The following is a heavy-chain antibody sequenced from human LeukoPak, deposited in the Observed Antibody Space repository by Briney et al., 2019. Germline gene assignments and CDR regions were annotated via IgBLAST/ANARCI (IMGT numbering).Heavy chain of an antibody. CDR2: ISGSGGST. CDR1: GFTFSSYA. V-gene: IGHV3-23*01. Sequence: GGSLRLSCAASGFTFSSYAMSWVRQAPGKGLEWVSAISGSGGSTYYADSVKGRFTISRDNSKNTLYLQMNSLRADDTAVYYCAKDPDSRSQGYFDYWGQGTLVTVSS. D-gene: IGHD1-26*01. J-gene: IGHJ4*02. CDR3: AKDPDSRSQGYFDY.